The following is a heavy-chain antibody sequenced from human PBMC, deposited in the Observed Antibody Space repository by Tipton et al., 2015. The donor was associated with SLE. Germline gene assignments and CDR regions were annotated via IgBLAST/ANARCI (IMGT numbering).Heavy chain of an antibody. J-gene: IGHJ4*02. D-gene: IGHD2-15*01. CDR3: ARDPWQVSFFDY. V-gene: IGHV4-4*08. CDR1: GGSISSYY. CDR2: IYTSGST. Sequence: TLSLTCTVSGGSISSYYWSWFRQPPGKGLEWIGYIYTSGSTNYNPSLKSRVTISVDTSKNQFSLKLSSVTAADTAVYYCARDPWQVSFFDYWGQGTLVTVSS.